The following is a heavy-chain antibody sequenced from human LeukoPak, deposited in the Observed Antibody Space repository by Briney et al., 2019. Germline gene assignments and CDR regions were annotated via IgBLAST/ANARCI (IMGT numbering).Heavy chain of an antibody. CDR2: INHSGST. D-gene: IGHD4-17*01. CDR1: GGSFSGYY. Sequence: SETLSLTCAVYGGSFSGYYWSWIRQPPGKGLELIGEINHSGSTNYNPSLKSRVTISVDTSKNQFSLKLSSVTAADTAVYYCASGGVTDYGDSGGFDYWGQGTLVTVSS. J-gene: IGHJ4*02. CDR3: ASGGVTDYGDSGGFDY. V-gene: IGHV4-34*01.